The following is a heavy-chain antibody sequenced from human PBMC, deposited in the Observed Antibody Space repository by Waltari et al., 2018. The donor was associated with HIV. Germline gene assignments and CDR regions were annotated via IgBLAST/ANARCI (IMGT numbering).Heavy chain of an antibody. CDR2: IRYDGNTK. CDR3: AKELRSGYAYYYYGMDV. CDR1: GFSFSISG. D-gene: IGHD5-12*01. Sequence: QGQLVESGGGVVQPGGSLRLPCAGSGFSFSISGLHWVRQAPGKGLEWVNFIRYDGNTKYYADSVKGRFTISRDNSKNTLYLQMSSLRAEDTAVYYCAKELRSGYAYYYYGMDVWGQGTTVTVSS. V-gene: IGHV3-30*02. J-gene: IGHJ6*02.